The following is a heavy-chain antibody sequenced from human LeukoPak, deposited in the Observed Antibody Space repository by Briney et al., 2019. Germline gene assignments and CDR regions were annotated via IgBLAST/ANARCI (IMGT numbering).Heavy chain of an antibody. V-gene: IGHV3-7*01. CDR3: ARNGQQLRGYFDY. D-gene: IGHD6-13*01. J-gene: IGHJ4*02. CDR2: IKQDGSEK. CDR1: GFTFSSYW. Sequence: GGSLRLSYAASGFTFSSYWMSWVRQAPGKGLEWVANIKQDGSEKYYVDSVKGRFTISRDNAKNSLYLQMNSLRAEDTAVYYCARNGQQLRGYFDYWGQGTLVTVSS.